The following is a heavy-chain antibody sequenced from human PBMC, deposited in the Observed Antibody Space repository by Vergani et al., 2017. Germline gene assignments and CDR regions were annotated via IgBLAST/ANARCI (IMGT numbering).Heavy chain of an antibody. D-gene: IGHD2-21*02. CDR2: IYYSGST. CDR3: ARNPYCGGDCYSDAFDI. Sequence: QVQLQESGPGLVKPSETLSLTCTVSGYSISSSYYWSWIRQPPGKGLEWIGYIYYSGSTNYNPSLKSRVTISVDTSKNQFSLKLSSVTAADTAVYYCARNPYCGGDCYSDAFDIWGQGTMVTVSS. V-gene: IGHV4-61*01. J-gene: IGHJ3*02. CDR1: GYSISSSYY.